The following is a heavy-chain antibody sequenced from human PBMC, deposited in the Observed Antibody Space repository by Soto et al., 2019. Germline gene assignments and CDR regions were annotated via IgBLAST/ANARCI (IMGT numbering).Heavy chain of an antibody. Sequence: ASVKVSCKASGDTFPTYDINWVRQAPGHGLEGMGWINPNSGNIGYAQRFQGRVTMTSDTAIRTAYMEVSSVRSDDTSVYYCARVRASGSYYLLDYWGQGTLVTVSS. CDR2: INPNSGNI. CDR3: ARVRASGSYYLLDY. CDR1: GDTFPTYD. D-gene: IGHD3-10*01. J-gene: IGHJ4*02. V-gene: IGHV1-8*01.